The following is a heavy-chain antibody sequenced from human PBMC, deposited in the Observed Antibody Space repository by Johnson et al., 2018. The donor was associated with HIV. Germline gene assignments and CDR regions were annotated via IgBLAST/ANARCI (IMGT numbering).Heavy chain of an antibody. J-gene: IGHJ3*02. CDR2: ISGSGGST. V-gene: IGHV3-23*04. CDR1: GFTFSSYA. Sequence: MLLVESGGGLVQPGGSLRLSCAASGFTFSSYAMSWVRQAPGKGLEWVSAISGSGGSTYYADSVKGRFTISRDNSENTLYLQMNRLRAGDTAVDYCARDGSGTPKAFDIWGQGTMVTVSS. CDR3: ARDGSGTPKAFDI. D-gene: IGHD3-10*01.